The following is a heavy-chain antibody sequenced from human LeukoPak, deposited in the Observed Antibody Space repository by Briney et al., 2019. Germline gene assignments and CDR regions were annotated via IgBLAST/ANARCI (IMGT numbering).Heavy chain of an antibody. Sequence: GASVKVSCKASGYTFTSYGISWVRQAPGQGLEWMGWISAYNGNTNYAQKLQGRVTMTTDTSTSTAYMELSSLRSEDTAVYYCARGRGYFDWLSAPTYWGQGTLVTVSS. J-gene: IGHJ4*02. CDR1: GYTFTSYG. D-gene: IGHD3-9*01. CDR2: ISAYNGNT. CDR3: ARGRGYFDWLSAPTY. V-gene: IGHV1-18*01.